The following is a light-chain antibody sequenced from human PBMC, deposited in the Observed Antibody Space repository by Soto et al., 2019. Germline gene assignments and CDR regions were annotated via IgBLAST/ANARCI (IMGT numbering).Light chain of an antibody. CDR1: SGSIASNY. Sequence: FMLTQPHSVSESPGKTVTISCTRSSGSIASNYVQWYQQRPGSAPTTMIYEDNQRPSGVPDRFSGSIDSSSNSASLTISGLKTEDEADYYCQSYDSSNPYVVFGGGTKLTVL. CDR3: QSYDSSNPYVV. J-gene: IGLJ2*01. V-gene: IGLV6-57*04. CDR2: EDN.